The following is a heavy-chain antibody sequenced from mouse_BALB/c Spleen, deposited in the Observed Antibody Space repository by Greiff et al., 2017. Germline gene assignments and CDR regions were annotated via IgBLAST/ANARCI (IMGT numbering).Heavy chain of an antibody. CDR2: ISSGGST. Sequence: EVQLEESGGGLVKPGGSLKLSCAASGFTFSSYAMSWVRQTPEKRLEWVASISSGGSTYYSDSVKGRFTISRDNARNILYLQMSSLRSEDTAMYYCARYKSNYYAMDYWGQGTSVTVSS. CDR1: GFTFSSYA. V-gene: IGHV5-6-5*01. CDR3: ARYKSNYYAMDY. D-gene: IGHD1-3*01. J-gene: IGHJ4*01.